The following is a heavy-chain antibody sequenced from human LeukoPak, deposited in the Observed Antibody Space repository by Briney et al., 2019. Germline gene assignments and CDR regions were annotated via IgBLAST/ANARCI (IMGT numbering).Heavy chain of an antibody. V-gene: IGHV3-23*01. J-gene: IGHJ4*02. CDR3: AKDGDGYNSHFDY. Sequence: PGGSLGLSCAASGFTFSSYAMSWVRQAPGKGLEWVSAISGSGGSTYYADSVKGRFTISRDNSKNTLYLQMNSLRAEDTAVYYCAKDGDGYNSHFDYWGQGTLVTVSS. D-gene: IGHD5-24*01. CDR2: ISGSGGST. CDR1: GFTFSSYA.